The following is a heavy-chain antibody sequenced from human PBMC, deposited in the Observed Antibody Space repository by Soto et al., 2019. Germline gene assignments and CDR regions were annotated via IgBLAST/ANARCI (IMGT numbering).Heavy chain of an antibody. CDR2: ISPKSGNI. CDR3: VKDRDSNSWPSRDV. Sequence: QVHLVQSGAEVKKPGAAVNVSCKTSGYTFSRNGISWVRQAPGQGLEWMGWISPKSGNIKYAQKFQGRDIMTTDTSTSTAYMELRSLRSDDTAVYYCVKDRDSNSWPSRDVWGPGTTVTVSS. CDR1: GYTFSRNG. V-gene: IGHV1-18*01. J-gene: IGHJ6*02. D-gene: IGHD3-22*01.